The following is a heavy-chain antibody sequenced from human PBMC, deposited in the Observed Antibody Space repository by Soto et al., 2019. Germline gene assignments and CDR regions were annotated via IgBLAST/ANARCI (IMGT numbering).Heavy chain of an antibody. CDR1: GLTVSRTQ. Sequence: GGSLRLSCAVSGLTVSRTQMSWVRQAPGKGLQWVSVIYSAGSTYYTNAVKGRFTISRDISENKIFLELNGLTVDDTAIYYCVKEEVSNYSFDYWGRGTLVTVS. CDR2: IYSAGST. V-gene: IGHV3-53*01. D-gene: IGHD6-6*01. CDR3: VKEEVSNYSFDY. J-gene: IGHJ4*02.